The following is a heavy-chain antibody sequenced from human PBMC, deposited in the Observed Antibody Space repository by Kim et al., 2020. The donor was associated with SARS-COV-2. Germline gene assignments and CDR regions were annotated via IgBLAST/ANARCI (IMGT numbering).Heavy chain of an antibody. Sequence: ADSVQGRFTNSRDNSKNTLSLQMNTLRVEDTAMYFCASGYCTGGSCPFEYWGQGTLVTVSS. CDR3: ASGYCTGGSCPFEY. J-gene: IGHJ4*02. D-gene: IGHD2-8*02. V-gene: IGHV3-53*01.